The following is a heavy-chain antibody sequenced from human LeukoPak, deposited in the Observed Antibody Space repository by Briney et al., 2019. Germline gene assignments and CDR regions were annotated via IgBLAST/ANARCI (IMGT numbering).Heavy chain of an antibody. CDR1: GFTFSSYA. V-gene: IGHV3-23*01. J-gene: IGHJ4*02. CDR2: ISGSGGST. CDR3: AKDLAAYSGSHYVY. Sequence: GGSLRLSCAASGFTFSSYAMSWVRQAPGKGLEWVSAISGSGGSTYYADSVKGRFTISRDNSKNTLYLQMNSLRAEDTAVYYCAKDLAAYSGSHYVYWGQGTLVTVSS. D-gene: IGHD1-26*01.